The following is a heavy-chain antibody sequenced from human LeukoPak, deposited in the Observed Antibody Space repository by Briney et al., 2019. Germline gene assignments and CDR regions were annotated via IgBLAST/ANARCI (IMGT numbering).Heavy chain of an antibody. CDR3: ARAPCEIGGYYPEYFRH. D-gene: IGHD3-22*01. CDR1: GFTFSTYW. Sequence: PGGSLILSCAASGFTFSTYWMHWVRQAPGKGLVWVSRIKSDGSTNYADSVKGRFTISRDNANNTLSLQMNSLRPEDTGVYYCARAPCEIGGYYPEYFRHWGQGTLVTVSS. V-gene: IGHV3-74*01. CDR2: IKSDGST. J-gene: IGHJ1*01.